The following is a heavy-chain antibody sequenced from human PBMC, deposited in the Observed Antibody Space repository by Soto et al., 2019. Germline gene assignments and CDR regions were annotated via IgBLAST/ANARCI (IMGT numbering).Heavy chain of an antibody. D-gene: IGHD2-15*01. CDR2: IYYSGST. V-gene: IGHV4-61*01. CDR1: GGSVSSGSYY. Sequence: QVQLQESGPGLVKPSETLSLTCTVSGGSVSSGSYYWSWIRQPPGKGLEWIGYIYYSGSTNYNPSLKCRVTISVDTSKNQFSLKLSSVTAADTAVYYCASRVVEYGMDVWGQGTTVTVSS. CDR3: ASRVVEYGMDV. J-gene: IGHJ6*02.